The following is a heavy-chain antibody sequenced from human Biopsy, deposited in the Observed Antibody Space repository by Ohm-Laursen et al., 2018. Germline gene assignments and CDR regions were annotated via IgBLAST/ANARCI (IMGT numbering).Heavy chain of an antibody. CDR3: ATKLTGYFHH. Sequence: SVKVSCNAPGGTFSNYGVNWVRQAPGQGLEWLGGNIPILGTGNYAQKLQDRVTVAADTSTSTATMELRSLRSDDTAVYYCATKLTGYFHHWGQGTLVIVSS. D-gene: IGHD3-9*01. J-gene: IGHJ1*01. CDR2: NIPILGTG. V-gene: IGHV1-69*06. CDR1: GGTFSNYG.